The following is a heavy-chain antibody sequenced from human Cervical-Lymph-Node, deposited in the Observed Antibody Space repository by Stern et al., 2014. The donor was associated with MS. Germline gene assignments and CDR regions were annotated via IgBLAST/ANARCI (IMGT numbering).Heavy chain of an antibody. CDR2: IDCNSGAT. CDR1: TYTFTAYH. D-gene: IGHD2-21*01. CDR3: ARDAPGPVDQTACYDY. J-gene: IGHJ4*02. Sequence: QVQLVESGAEVKQPGTSVKVSCKASTYTFTAYHLHWVRQAPGQGLEWMGWIDCNSGATKYAQKFQGRVTMTRDTSISTAYMELSRLTSDDTAVYYCARDAPGPVDQTACYDYGGQGTLVTVSS. V-gene: IGHV1-2*02.